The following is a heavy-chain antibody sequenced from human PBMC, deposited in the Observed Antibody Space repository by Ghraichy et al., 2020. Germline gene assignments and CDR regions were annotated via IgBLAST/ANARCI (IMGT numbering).Heavy chain of an antibody. CDR2: VHKSGTT. CDR3: ARFSLGAFFTVFDN. CDR1: GAAIGSSY. V-gene: IGHV4-59*01. Sequence: SETLSLTCSVSGAAIGSSYWTWIRQSPGKGLEWIGYVHKSGTTNFNASLKSRVTMSVDTSKNHFSLRLNSVTAADTAVYYCARFSLGAFFTVFDNWGQGTLVTVSS. J-gene: IGHJ4*02. D-gene: IGHD3-10*01.